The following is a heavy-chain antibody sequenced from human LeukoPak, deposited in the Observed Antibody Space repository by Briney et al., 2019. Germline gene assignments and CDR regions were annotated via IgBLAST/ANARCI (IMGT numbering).Heavy chain of an antibody. CDR1: GGTFTSYE. CDR2: IIPMLGTA. CDR3: ARAHPHDYVWGSYRSTFDY. Sequence: SVKVSCKASGGTFTSYEISWVRHAPGQGLEWMGGIIPMLGTAKYAQKFQGRVTITRDTTISTAYMELSRLRSDDTAVYYCARAHPHDYVWGSYRSTFDYWGQGTLVTVSS. D-gene: IGHD3-16*02. V-gene: IGHV1-69*10. J-gene: IGHJ4*02.